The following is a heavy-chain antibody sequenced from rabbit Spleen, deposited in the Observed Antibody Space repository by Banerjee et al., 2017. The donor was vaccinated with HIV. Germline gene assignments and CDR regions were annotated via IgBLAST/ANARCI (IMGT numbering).Heavy chain of an antibody. V-gene: IGHV1S45*01. Sequence: QEQLVESGGGLVQPGASLTLTCTASGVSFSSSSYMCWVRQAPGKGLEWIACIEAGGSGFTYFATWAKGRLTCSKTSSTTVTLQMTRLTAADTATYFCARDLDGVIGWNFGWWGQGTLVTVS. CDR3: ARDLDGVIGWNFGW. CDR2: IEAGGSGFT. CDR1: GVSFSSSSY. J-gene: IGHJ3*01. D-gene: IGHD4-1*01.